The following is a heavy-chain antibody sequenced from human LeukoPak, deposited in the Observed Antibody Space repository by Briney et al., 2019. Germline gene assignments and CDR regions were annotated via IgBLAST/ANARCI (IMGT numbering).Heavy chain of an antibody. CDR1: GFTFSSYW. D-gene: IGHD4-23*01. J-gene: IGHJ4*02. Sequence: GGSLRLSCAASGFTFSSYWMNWVRQAPGKGRVWVSRIASDGSSTTYADSVKGRFGISRDNAKNTLYLQMNSLRVEDTAVYYCARGRPHGNDYWGQGTLVTVSS. CDR3: ARGRPHGNDY. CDR2: IASDGSST. V-gene: IGHV3-74*01.